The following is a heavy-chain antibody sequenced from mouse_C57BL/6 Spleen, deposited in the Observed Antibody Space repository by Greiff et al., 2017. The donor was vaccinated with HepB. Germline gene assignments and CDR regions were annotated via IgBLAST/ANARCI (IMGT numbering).Heavy chain of an antibody. CDR3: TTGSHYYGSSYGY. J-gene: IGHJ2*01. Sequence: EVQLVESGAELVRPGASVKLSCTASGFNIKDDYMHWVKQRPEQGLEWIGWIDPENGDTEYASKFQGKATITADTSSNTAYLQLSSLTSEDTAVYYCTTGSHYYGSSYGYWGQGTTLTVSS. CDR2: IDPENGDT. D-gene: IGHD1-1*01. CDR1: GFNIKDDY. V-gene: IGHV14-4*01.